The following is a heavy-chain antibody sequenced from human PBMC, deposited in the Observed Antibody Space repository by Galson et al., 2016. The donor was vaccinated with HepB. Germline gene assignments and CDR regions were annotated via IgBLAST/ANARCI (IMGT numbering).Heavy chain of an antibody. Sequence: ETLSLTCTVSGGSINSTRYYWGWIRQPPGKGLEWIGNIYYSGSTYYNPSLKSRVTISVDTSKNQFSLKLSSVTAAATAVYYCARDSGYDYSLRYWGQGTLVTVSS. D-gene: IGHD5-12*01. V-gene: IGHV4-39*07. CDR1: GGSINSTRYY. CDR2: IYYSGST. CDR3: ARDSGYDYSLRY. J-gene: IGHJ4*02.